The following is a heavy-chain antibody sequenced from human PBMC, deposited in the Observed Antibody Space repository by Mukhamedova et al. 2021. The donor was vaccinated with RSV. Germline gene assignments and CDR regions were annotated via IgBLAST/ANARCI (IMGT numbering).Heavy chain of an antibody. J-gene: IGHJ4*02. CDR2: SGRT. V-gene: IGHV4-61*02. CDR3: ARGRDGYSNFEY. D-gene: IGHD5-24*01. Sequence: SGRTEYSPSLKSRATISLDTSNSQSSLMLSSVTAADTAVYYCARGRDGYSNFEYWGQGTLVTVSS.